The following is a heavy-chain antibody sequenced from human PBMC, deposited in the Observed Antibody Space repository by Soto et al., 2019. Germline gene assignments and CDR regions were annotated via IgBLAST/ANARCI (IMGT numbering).Heavy chain of an antibody. CDR1: GYTFTSYY. J-gene: IGHJ4*02. Sequence: GASVKVSCKASGYTFTSYYMHWVRQAPGQGLEWMGIINPSGGSTSYAQKFQGRVTMTRDTSTSTVYMELSSLRSEDTAVYYCARAQEARAARANYYYGSGSFSRPRYFDYWGQGTLVTVSS. D-gene: IGHD3-10*01. V-gene: IGHV1-46*01. CDR3: ARAQEARAARANYYYGSGSFSRPRYFDY. CDR2: INPSGGST.